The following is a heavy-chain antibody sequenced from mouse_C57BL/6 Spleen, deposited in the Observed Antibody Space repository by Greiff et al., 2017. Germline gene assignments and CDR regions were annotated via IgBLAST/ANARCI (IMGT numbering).Heavy chain of an antibody. Sequence: VQLQQSGPELVKPGASVKISCKASGYAFSSSWMNWVKQRPGKGLEWIGRIYPGDGDTNYNGKFKGKATLTADKSSSTAYMQLSSLTAEDSAVYVCARDSREGCWYFGVWGTGTTVTVSS. CDR1: GYAFSSSW. CDR2: IYPGDGDT. CDR3: ARDSREGCWYFGV. D-gene: IGHD1-1*01. V-gene: IGHV1-82*01. J-gene: IGHJ1*03.